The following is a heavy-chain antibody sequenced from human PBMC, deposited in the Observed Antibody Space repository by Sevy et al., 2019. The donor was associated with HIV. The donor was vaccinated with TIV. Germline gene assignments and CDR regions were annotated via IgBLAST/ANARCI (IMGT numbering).Heavy chain of an antibody. D-gene: IGHD3-10*01. CDR3: ATGRDYGSGSYDY. CDR1: GFSFDRYG. CDR2: ILYEGINK. J-gene: IGHJ4*02. V-gene: IGHV3-33*01. Sequence: GGCLRLSCAASGFSFDRYGMHWVRQAPGKGLEWVAVILYEGINKEYGDSVRGRFTISRDNSKNTLYLQMNSLRVDDTNDYYCATGRDYGSGSYDYWGPGTLVTVSS.